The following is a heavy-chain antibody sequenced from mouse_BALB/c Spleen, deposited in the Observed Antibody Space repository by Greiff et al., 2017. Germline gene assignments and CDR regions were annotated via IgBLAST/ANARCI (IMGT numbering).Heavy chain of an antibody. CDR3: SRVGLQRVMDY. CDR2: IYPGDGST. J-gene: IGHJ4*01. CDR1: GYTFTSYD. Sequence: LQQSGPELVKPGELVKISCKASGYTFTSYDINWVKQMPGQGLEWIGWIYPGDGSTKYNEKFKGQATLTADKYSSTAYMHLSSLTSENSAVYFFSRVGLQRVMDYWGQGTSVTVSS. V-gene: IGHV1S33*01. D-gene: IGHD1-1*01.